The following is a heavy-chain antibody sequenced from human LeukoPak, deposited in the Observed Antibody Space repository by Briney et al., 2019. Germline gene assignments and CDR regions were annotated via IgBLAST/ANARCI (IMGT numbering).Heavy chain of an antibody. D-gene: IGHD5-18*01. Sequence: GGSLRLSCAASGFTFSNYAMSWVRQAPGKGLEWVSGISGSGGSTYYADSVKGHFTISRDNSKNTLYLQMNSLRAEDTAVYYCAKRPTKPIQLWGFYFDYWGQGTLVTVSS. V-gene: IGHV3-23*01. J-gene: IGHJ4*02. CDR3: AKRPTKPIQLWGFYFDY. CDR1: GFTFSNYA. CDR2: ISGSGGST.